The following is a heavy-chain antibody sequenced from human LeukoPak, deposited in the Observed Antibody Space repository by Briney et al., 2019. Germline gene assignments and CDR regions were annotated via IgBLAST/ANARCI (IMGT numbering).Heavy chain of an antibody. CDR1: GYSFTTYW. CDR2: MHPGDSDV. Sequence: GESLKISCKGSGYSFTTYWIGWVRQMPGKGLQWMGIMHPGDSDVRYSPSFQGQVTISADKSISTAYLQWTTLKASGTAMYYCARLMTDAYYDLLTGYFDYWGQGTRVTVSS. D-gene: IGHD3-9*01. J-gene: IGHJ4*02. CDR3: ARLMTDAYYDLLTGYFDY. V-gene: IGHV5-51*01.